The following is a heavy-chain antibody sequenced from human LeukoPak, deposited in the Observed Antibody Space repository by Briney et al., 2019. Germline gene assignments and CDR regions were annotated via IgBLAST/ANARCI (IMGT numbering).Heavy chain of an antibody. J-gene: IGHJ5*02. V-gene: IGHV4-59*08. CDR2: IYYSGRS. CDR1: GVSISSDY. D-gene: IGHD4-17*01. Sequence: SETLSLTCTVSGVSISSDYWSWIRLPPGKGLEWIGYIYYSGRSNYNPSLKSPVTLSVGTSKNHFALTFTSANAAGTAGNFCARRLRQNLFDPWGEGSLVTVSS. CDR3: ARRLRQNLFDP.